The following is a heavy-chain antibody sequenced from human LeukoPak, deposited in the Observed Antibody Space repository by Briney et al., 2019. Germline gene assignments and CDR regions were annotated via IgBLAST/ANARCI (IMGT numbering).Heavy chain of an antibody. D-gene: IGHD1-26*01. V-gene: IGHV3-23*01. CDR2: VSGSGDST. Sequence: GGSLRLSCAASGFTFSSYAMSWVRQAPGKGLEWVSDVSGSGDSTYYADSVKGRFTISRDTSKNTLYLQMNSLRAEDTAVYYCAKDMGEDGSYYLDYWGQGTLVTVSS. J-gene: IGHJ4*02. CDR3: AKDMGEDGSYYLDY. CDR1: GFTFSSYA.